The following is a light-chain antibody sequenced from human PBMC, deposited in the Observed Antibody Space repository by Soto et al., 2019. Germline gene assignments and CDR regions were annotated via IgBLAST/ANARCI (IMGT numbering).Light chain of an antibody. Sequence: QSVLTQPASVSGSPGQSITISCTGTKNDVGGYNYVSWYQHHPGKAPTLMIYDVSNRPSGVSNRFSGSKSGNTASLTISGLQTEDEADYYCSSYTSSSTLHVFGPGTKVTVL. V-gene: IGLV2-14*03. J-gene: IGLJ1*01. CDR3: SSYTSSSTLHV. CDR1: KNDVGGYNY. CDR2: DVS.